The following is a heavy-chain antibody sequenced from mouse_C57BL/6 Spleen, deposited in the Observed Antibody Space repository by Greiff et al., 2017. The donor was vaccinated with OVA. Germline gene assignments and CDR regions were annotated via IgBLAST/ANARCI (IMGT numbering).Heavy chain of an antibody. J-gene: IGHJ2*01. D-gene: IGHD1-1*01. CDR3: ARSELFSNRLFDY. CDR2: IDPSDSYT. V-gene: IGHV1-69*01. Sequence: QVQLKQPGAELVMPGASVKLSCKASGYTFTSYWMHWVKQRPGQGLEWIGEIDPSDSYTNYNQKFKGKSTLTVDKSSSTAYMQLSSLTSEDSAVYYCARSELFSNRLFDYWGQGTTLTVSS. CDR1: GYTFTSYW.